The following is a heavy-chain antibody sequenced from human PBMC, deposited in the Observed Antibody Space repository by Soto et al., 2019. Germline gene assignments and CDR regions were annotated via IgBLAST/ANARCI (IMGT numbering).Heavy chain of an antibody. V-gene: IGHV1-18*04. D-gene: IGHD5-12*01. CDR1: GYTFTSFG. J-gene: IGHJ4*02. CDR2: ISGYNGKT. CDR3: ARDKMIYDYGLGPYDY. Sequence: AAVKVSCKTSGYTFTSFGVSWVRQALGQGLEWMGWISGYNGKTKYAQTLQGRVTMTADTSTSTVYLELRGLRPDDTAVYFCARDKMIYDYGLGPYDYPGQGT.